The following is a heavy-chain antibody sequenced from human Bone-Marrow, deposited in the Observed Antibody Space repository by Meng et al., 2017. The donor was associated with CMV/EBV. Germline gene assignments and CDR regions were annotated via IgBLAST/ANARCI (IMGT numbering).Heavy chain of an antibody. CDR1: GFTVSSNY. Sequence: GGSLRLSCAASGFTVSSNYMSWVRQAPGKGLEWVSAISGSGGSTYYADSVKGRFTISRDNSKNTLYLQMNSLRAEDTAVYYCAKGALAAAGLIDYWGQGTLVTVSS. D-gene: IGHD6-13*01. CDR2: ISGSGGST. V-gene: IGHV3-23*01. J-gene: IGHJ4*02. CDR3: AKGALAAAGLIDY.